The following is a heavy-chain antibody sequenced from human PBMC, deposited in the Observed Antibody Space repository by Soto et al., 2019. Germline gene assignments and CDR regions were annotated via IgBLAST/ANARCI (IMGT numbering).Heavy chain of an antibody. CDR1: GYTFTTYD. CDR2: MSPNSGAT. D-gene: IGHD3-3*01. V-gene: IGHV1-8*01. CDR3: ARGVDAGVDV. J-gene: IGHJ4*02. Sequence: ASVKVSCKASGYTFTTYDINWVRQATGQGLEWMGWMSPNSGATGYAQKFQGRVTMTRDTSISTAYMELSNLRSEDTAIYYCARGVDAGVDVWGPGTLVTVSS.